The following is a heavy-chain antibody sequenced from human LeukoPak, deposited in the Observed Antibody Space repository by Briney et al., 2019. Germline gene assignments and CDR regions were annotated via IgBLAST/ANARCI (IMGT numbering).Heavy chain of an antibody. V-gene: IGHV1-24*01. Sequence: ASVKVSCKVSGYTLTELSMHWVRQAPGKGLVWMGGFDPEDGETIYAQKFQGRVTMTEDTSTDTAYMELSSLRSEDTAVYYCATSQAALGASDAFDIWGQGTMVTVSS. J-gene: IGHJ3*02. CDR1: GYTLTELS. CDR3: ATSQAALGASDAFDI. D-gene: IGHD2-15*01. CDR2: FDPEDGET.